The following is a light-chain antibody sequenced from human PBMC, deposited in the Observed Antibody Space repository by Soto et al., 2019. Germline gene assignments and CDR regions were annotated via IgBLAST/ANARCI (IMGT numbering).Light chain of an antibody. J-gene: IGKJ1*01. Sequence: DIQMTQSPSTLSESVGDRLTMTCRASQTVSSWLAWYQQKPGKAPKLLIYKVSTINSGVPSRFSGSGSGTESTLTISSLQSDDFAAYYCQHYNSYSEAFGQGTKVDIK. CDR2: KVS. CDR3: QHYNSYSEA. V-gene: IGKV1-5*03. CDR1: QTVSSW.